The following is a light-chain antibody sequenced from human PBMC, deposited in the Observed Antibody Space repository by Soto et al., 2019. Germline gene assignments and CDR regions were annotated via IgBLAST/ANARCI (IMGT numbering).Light chain of an antibody. CDR2: DAS. CDR3: QQFSSYPLT. J-gene: IGKJ4*01. V-gene: IGKV3-20*01. CDR1: QSVSSN. Sequence: EIVMTQSPATLSVSPRERVTLSCRASQSVSSNLAWYQQKPGQAPRLLIYDASSRATGIPDRFSGGGSGTDFTLTISRLEPEDFAVYYCQQFSSYPLTFGGGTKVDI.